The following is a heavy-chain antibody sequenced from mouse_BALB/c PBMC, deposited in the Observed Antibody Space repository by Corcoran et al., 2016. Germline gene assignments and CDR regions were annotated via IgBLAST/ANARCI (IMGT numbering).Heavy chain of an antibody. CDR3: ARNYGSSYDWYFDV. V-gene: IGHV1-9*01. D-gene: IGHD1-1*01. CDR1: GYTFSSYW. CDR2: ILPGSGST. J-gene: IGHJ1*01. Sequence: QVQLQQSGAELMKPGASVKISCKATGYTFSSYWIEWVKQRPGHGLEWIGEILPGSGSTNYNEKFKGKATFTADTSSNTAYMQLSSLTSEDSAVYYSARNYGSSYDWYFDVWGAGTTFTVSS.